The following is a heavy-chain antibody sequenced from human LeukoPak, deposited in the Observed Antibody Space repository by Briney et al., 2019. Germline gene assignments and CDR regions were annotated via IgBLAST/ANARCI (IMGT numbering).Heavy chain of an antibody. J-gene: IGHJ4*02. CDR1: GGSISSSSHY. CDR2: IYYSGST. V-gene: IGHV4-39*07. Sequence: SETLSLTCTVSGGSISSSSHYWGWIRQPPGKGLEWIGSIYYSGSTYYNPSLKSRVTISVDTSKNQFSLKLSSVTAADTAVYYCARRDDFWSGYSFDYWGQGTLVTVSS. CDR3: ARRDDFWSGYSFDY. D-gene: IGHD3-3*01.